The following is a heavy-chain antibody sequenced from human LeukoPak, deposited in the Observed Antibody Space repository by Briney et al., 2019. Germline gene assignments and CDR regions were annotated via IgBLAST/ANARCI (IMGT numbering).Heavy chain of an antibody. CDR2: INHSGST. V-gene: IGHV4-34*01. CDR3: AKSPVYYYDSSGYYY. D-gene: IGHD3-22*01. CDR1: GGSFSGYY. Sequence: SETLSLTCAVYGGSFSGYYWSWIRQPPGKGLEWIGEINHSGSTNYNPSLKSRVTISVDTSKNQFSLKLSSVTAADTAVYYCAKSPVYYYDSSGYYYWGQGTLVTVSS. J-gene: IGHJ4*02.